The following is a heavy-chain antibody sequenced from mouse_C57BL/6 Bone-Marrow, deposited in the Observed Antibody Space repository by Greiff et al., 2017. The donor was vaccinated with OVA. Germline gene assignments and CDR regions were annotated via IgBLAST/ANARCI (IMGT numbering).Heavy chain of an antibody. V-gene: IGHV14-1*01. J-gene: IGHJ4*01. CDR2: LDPEDGDP. CDR3: TTGDY. CDR1: GFNIKAYY. Sequence: VQLQQSGAELVRPGASVKLSCPASGFNIKAYYMHWVKQRPDQGLEWIGRLDPEDGDPEYAPKFQGKATMTADTSSNTAYLQLSSLTSEDTADYYCTTGDYWGQGTSVTVSS.